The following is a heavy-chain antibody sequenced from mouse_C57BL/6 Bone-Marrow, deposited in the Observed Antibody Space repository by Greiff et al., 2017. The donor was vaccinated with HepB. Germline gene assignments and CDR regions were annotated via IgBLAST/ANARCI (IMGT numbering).Heavy chain of an antibody. Sequence: EVQLQESGPSLVKPSQSLSLTCSVTGYSITSGYYWNWIRQFPGNKLEWMGYISYDGSNNYNPSLKNRISITRDTSKNQFFLKLNSVTTEDTATYYCASLYPFPYWGQGTLVTVSA. D-gene: IGHD2-12*01. CDR1: GYSITSGYY. V-gene: IGHV3-6*01. J-gene: IGHJ3*01. CDR3: ASLYPFPY. CDR2: ISYDGSN.